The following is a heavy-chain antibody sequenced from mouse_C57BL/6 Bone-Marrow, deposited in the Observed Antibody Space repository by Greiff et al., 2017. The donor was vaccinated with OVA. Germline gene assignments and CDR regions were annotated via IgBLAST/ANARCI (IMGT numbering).Heavy chain of an antibody. CDR1: GFSFNTYA. V-gene: IGHV10-1*01. Sequence: EVQRVESGGGLVQPKGSLKLSCAASGFSFNTYAMNWVRQAPGKGLEWVARIRSKSNNYATYYADSVKDRFTISRDDSESMLYLQMNNLKTEDTAMYYCVRRGYYGLYAMDYWGQGTSVTVSS. D-gene: IGHD1-1*01. CDR2: IRSKSNNYAT. CDR3: VRRGYYGLYAMDY. J-gene: IGHJ4*01.